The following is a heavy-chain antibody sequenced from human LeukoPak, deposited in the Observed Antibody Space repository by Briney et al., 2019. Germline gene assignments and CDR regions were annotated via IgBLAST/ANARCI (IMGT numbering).Heavy chain of an antibody. CDR3: ARRAVRNYYYYMDV. Sequence: KTSETLSLTCAVSGGSISSGGYSWSWIRQPPGKGLEWIGYIYYSGSTYYSPSLKSRVTISVDTSKNQFSLKLSSVTAADTAVYYCARRAVRNYYYYMDVWGKGTTVTVSS. D-gene: IGHD6-19*01. V-gene: IGHV4-30-4*07. J-gene: IGHJ6*03. CDR1: GGSISSGGYS. CDR2: IYYSGST.